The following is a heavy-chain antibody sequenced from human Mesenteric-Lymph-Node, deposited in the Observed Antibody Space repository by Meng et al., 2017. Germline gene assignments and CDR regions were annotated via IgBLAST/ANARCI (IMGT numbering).Heavy chain of an antibody. CDR1: GFTFSSYA. V-gene: IGHV3-23*01. CDR2: ISGSGGST. J-gene: IGHJ6*02. CDR3: ARDRVQSDSYYYYYYGMDV. Sequence: GESLKISCAASGFTFSSYAMSWVRQAPGKGLEWVSAISGSGGSTYYADSVKGRFTISRDNSKNTLYLQMNSLRAEDTAVYYCARDRVQSDSYYYYYYGMDVWGQGTTVTVSS. D-gene: IGHD1-1*01.